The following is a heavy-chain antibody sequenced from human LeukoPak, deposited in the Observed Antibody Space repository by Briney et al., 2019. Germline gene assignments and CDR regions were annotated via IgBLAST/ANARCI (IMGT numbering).Heavy chain of an antibody. CDR1: GFTFSSYS. CDR3: ARGAAVAGAYWFDP. J-gene: IGHJ5*02. V-gene: IGHV3-21*01. CDR2: ISSSSSYI. Sequence: GRSLRLSCAASGFTFSSYSMNWVRQAPGKGLEWVSSISSSSSYIYYADSVKGRFTISRDNAKNSLYLQMNSLRAEDTAVYYCARGAAVAGAYWFDPWGQGTLVTVSS. D-gene: IGHD6-19*01.